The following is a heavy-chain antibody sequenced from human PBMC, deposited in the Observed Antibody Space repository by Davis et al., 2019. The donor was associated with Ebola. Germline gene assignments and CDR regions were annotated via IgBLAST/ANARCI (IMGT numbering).Heavy chain of an antibody. CDR1: GFRFSDYN. Sequence: GGSLRLSCAASGFRFSDYNMNWVRQAPGKGLEWVASISGDDTYINYADSVKGRFTISRDNAKRSLYLQMNNLRADDTAVYFCARDGPNYDVDYWGQGTLVTVSA. CDR2: ISGDDTYI. J-gene: IGHJ4*02. D-gene: IGHD3-22*01. CDR3: ARDGPNYDVDY. V-gene: IGHV3-21*04.